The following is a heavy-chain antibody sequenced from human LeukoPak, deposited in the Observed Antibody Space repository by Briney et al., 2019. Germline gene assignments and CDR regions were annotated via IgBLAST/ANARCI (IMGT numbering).Heavy chain of an antibody. D-gene: IGHD3-22*01. Sequence: GGSLRLSCAASGFTFSSYGMHWVRQAPGKGLEWVAVISYDGSNKYYADSVKGRFTISRDNSKNTLYLQMNSLRAEDTAVYYCAKDRRAPPYYYDSSGYSNRYYYGMDVWGQGTTVTVSS. CDR3: AKDRRAPPYYYDSSGYSNRYYYGMDV. V-gene: IGHV3-30*18. J-gene: IGHJ6*02. CDR1: GFTFSSYG. CDR2: ISYDGSNK.